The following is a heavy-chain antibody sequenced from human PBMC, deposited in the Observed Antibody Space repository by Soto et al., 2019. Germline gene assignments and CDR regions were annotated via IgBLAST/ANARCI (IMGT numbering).Heavy chain of an antibody. V-gene: IGHV1-69*02. CDR3: ARGGAVVVPGAVDRHNWFDP. Sequence: QVQLVQSGAEVKKPGSSVKVSCEASGGTFSSYSFSWVRQAPGQGLEWMGRVIPILNMANYAQRFQGRVTITADKSTSAGYMERSSLRSDDTAVYYCARGGAVVVPGAVDRHNWFDPWGQGTLLTVSS. D-gene: IGHD2-2*01. CDR1: GGTFSSYS. CDR2: VIPILNMA. J-gene: IGHJ5*02.